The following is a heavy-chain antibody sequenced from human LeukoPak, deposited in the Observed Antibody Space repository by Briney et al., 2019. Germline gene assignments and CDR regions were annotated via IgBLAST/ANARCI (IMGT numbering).Heavy chain of an antibody. D-gene: IGHD3-22*01. J-gene: IGHJ4*02. CDR3: ARGGDSSGYYYPVFGY. CDR2: IYYSGCT. Sequence: SETLSLTCTVSGGSIRIYYWSWIRQPPGKALEWIGYIYYSGCTKYNPSLKSRVTITVDTSKNHFSLKLTSVAAADTAVYYCARGGDSSGYYYPVFGYWGQGTLVTVSS. V-gene: IGHV4-59*01. CDR1: GGSIRIYY.